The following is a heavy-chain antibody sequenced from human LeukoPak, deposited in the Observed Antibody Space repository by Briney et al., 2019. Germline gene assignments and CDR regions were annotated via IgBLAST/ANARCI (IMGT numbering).Heavy chain of an antibody. V-gene: IGHV3-30-3*01. Sequence: GRSLRLSCAASGFTFSSYAMHWVRQAPGKGLEWVAVISYDGSNKYYADSVKGRFTISRDNSKNTLYLQMNSLRAEDTAVYYCAEDYDSRGRTAIGYWGQGTLVTVSS. D-gene: IGHD3-22*01. CDR3: AEDYDSRGRTAIGY. J-gene: IGHJ4*02. CDR1: GFTFSSYA. CDR2: ISYDGSNK.